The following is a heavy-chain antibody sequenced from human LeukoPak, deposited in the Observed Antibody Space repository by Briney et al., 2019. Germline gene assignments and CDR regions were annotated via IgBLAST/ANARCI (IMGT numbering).Heavy chain of an antibody. J-gene: IGHJ4*02. CDR1: GGSISSYY. CDR2: IYHSGTT. CDR3: ARDSGSYAIDY. Sequence: SETLSLTCTVSGGSISSYYWSWIRQPPGKGLEWIGYIYHSGTTNYNPSLKSRVTISVDTSKSQFSLKLSSVTAADTAVYYCARDSGSYAIDYWGQGTLVTVSS. V-gene: IGHV4-59*12. D-gene: IGHD1-26*01.